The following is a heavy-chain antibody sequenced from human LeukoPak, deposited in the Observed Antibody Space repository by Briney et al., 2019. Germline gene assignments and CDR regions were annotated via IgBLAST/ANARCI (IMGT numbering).Heavy chain of an antibody. CDR2: ISGSGGST. D-gene: IGHD6-19*01. Sequence: GGSLRLSCAASGFTFSSYAMSWVRQAPGKGLEWVSAISGSGGSTYYADSMKGRFTISRDSSKDTLHLQMNSLRVEDTAVYYCARRDTSGSFYFDYWGQGTLVTVSS. CDR3: ARRDTSGSFYFDY. CDR1: GFTFSSYA. J-gene: IGHJ4*02. V-gene: IGHV3-23*01.